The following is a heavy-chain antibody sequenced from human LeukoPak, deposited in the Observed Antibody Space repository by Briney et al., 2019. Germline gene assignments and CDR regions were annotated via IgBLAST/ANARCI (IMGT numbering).Heavy chain of an antibody. Sequence: GGSLRLSCAAAGFTFSNYGMSWVRQAPGRGLEWVSVISGGGATTYYADSVKGRFTISRDNSKNILFLQMNSLRAEDTAVYYCAKGDTGVIRRYYFDFWGQGTLVTVSS. CDR2: ISGGGATT. J-gene: IGHJ4*02. CDR3: AKGDTGVIRRYYFDF. D-gene: IGHD5-18*01. CDR1: GFTFSNYG. V-gene: IGHV3-23*01.